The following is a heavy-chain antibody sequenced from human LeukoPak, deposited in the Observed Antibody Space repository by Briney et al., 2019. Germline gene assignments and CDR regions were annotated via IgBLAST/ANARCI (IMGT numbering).Heavy chain of an antibody. CDR3: ARASYSSGWYRY. D-gene: IGHD6-19*01. CDR1: VYTFTDYY. Sequence: ASVKVSCKASVYTFTDYYMHWVRQAPGQGLEWMGWINPNSGGTNYAQKFQGRVTMTRDTSISTAYMELSSLRSEHTAVYYCARASYSSGWYRYWGQGTLVTVSS. CDR2: INPNSGGT. V-gene: IGHV1-2*02. J-gene: IGHJ4*02.